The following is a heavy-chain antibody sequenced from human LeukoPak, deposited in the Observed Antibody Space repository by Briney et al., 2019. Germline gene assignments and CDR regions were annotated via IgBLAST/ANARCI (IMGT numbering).Heavy chain of an antibody. CDR1: GYTFSDYW. Sequence: GESLKISCKASGYTFSDYWIGWVRQMPGQGLEWMGIIYPGDSDTRYSPSFQGQVTISADKSISTAYLQWSSLKASDTAMYYCARLASSSHGDAFDIWGQGTMVTVSS. D-gene: IGHD6-13*01. J-gene: IGHJ3*02. V-gene: IGHV5-51*01. CDR3: ARLASSSHGDAFDI. CDR2: IYPGDSDT.